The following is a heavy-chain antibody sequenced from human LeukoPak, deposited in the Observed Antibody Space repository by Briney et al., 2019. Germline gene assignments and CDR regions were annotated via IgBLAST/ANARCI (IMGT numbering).Heavy chain of an antibody. Sequence: GATVKISCKASGYTFTDYYMHCVQQAPGKGLEWMGLVDPEDGETIYAEKFQGRVTITAETSTDTVYMELSSMRSEDTAVYYCATASRGGDYWGQGTLVTVSS. J-gene: IGHJ4*02. CDR1: GYTFTDYY. CDR3: ATASRGGDY. V-gene: IGHV1-69-2*01. CDR2: VDPEDGET.